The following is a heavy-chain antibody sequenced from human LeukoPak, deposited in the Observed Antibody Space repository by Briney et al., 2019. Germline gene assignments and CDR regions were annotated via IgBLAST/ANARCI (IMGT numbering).Heavy chain of an antibody. J-gene: IGHJ4*02. V-gene: IGHV4-34*01. D-gene: IGHD3-16*01. CDR1: GVAFSGYS. Sequence: SETLSLTCAVYGVAFSGYSWSWIRQPPGKGLEWIGENDPNGTTNYNPSLKSRVIVSVDTSKNQFSLNLNSVTAADTALYYCARGRSYEYGDYDYWGQGTLVTVSS. CDR2: NDPNGTT. CDR3: ARGRSYEYGDYDY.